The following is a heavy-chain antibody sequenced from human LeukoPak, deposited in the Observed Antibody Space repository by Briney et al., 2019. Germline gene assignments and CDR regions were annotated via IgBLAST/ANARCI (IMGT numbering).Heavy chain of an antibody. D-gene: IGHD2-8*01. V-gene: IGHV4-31*03. CDR2: IYYSGST. CDR1: GGSISSGGYY. CDR3: AGAPNPSYFDY. Sequence: SETLSLTCTVSGGSISSGGYYWSWIRQHPGKGLEWIGYIYYSGSTYYNPSLKSRLTISVDTSKNQFSLKLSSVTAADTAMYYCAGAPNPSYFDYWGQGPLVTVSS. J-gene: IGHJ4*02.